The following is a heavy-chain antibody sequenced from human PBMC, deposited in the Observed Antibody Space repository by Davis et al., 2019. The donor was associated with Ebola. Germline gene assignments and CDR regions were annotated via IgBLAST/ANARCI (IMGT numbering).Heavy chain of an antibody. D-gene: IGHD6-19*01. J-gene: IGHJ4*02. CDR3: AKDMYSSGWYWDY. CDR1: GFTFSSYG. Sequence: GESLKISCAASGFTFSSYGMHWVRQAPGKGLEWVAVIWYDGSNKYYADSVKGRFTISRDNSKNTLYLQMNSLRAEDTAVYYCAKDMYSSGWYWDYWGQGTLVTVSS. V-gene: IGHV3-33*06. CDR2: IWYDGSNK.